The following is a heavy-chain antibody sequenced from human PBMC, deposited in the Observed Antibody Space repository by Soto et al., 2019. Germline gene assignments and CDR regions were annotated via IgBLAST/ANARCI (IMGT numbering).Heavy chain of an antibody. Sequence: QSGGSLRLSCAASGFTFSSYAMSWVRQAPGKGLDWVSAISGSGGSTYYADSVKGRFTISRDNSKNTLYLQMNSLRAEDTAVYYCAKDLRGYSGYGNYYYYMDVWGKGTTVTVSS. CDR3: AKDLRGYSGYGNYYYYMDV. V-gene: IGHV3-23*01. J-gene: IGHJ6*03. CDR1: GFTFSSYA. D-gene: IGHD5-12*01. CDR2: ISGSGGST.